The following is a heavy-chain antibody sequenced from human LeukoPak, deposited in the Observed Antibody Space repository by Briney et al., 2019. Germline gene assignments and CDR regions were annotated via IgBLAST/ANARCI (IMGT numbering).Heavy chain of an antibody. J-gene: IGHJ5*02. CDR1: GFTFSSYG. CDR3: ATNYYYGSGSYSGPRPDWFDP. Sequence: GRSLRLSCAASGFTFSSYGMHWVRQAPGKGLEWGAVISYDGSNKYYADSVKGRFTISRDNSKNTLYLQMNSLRAEDTAVYYCATNYYYGSGSYSGPRPDWFDPWGQGTLVTVSS. CDR2: ISYDGSNK. D-gene: IGHD3-10*01. V-gene: IGHV3-30*03.